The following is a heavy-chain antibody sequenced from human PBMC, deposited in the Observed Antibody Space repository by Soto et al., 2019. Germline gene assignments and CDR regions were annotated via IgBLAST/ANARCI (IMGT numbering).Heavy chain of an antibody. Sequence: QVQLEQSGSEVKKSGSSVKVSCKASGYSFSSHAITWVRQAPGQGLEWMGGIIPVFGTPSYAQKFQGRVTISADKSKNTSYLELRSLRSEATAVYYCARGGALSTSWYWGDGLDSWGQGTQVTVSS. J-gene: IGHJ4*02. V-gene: IGHV1-69*06. CDR2: IIPVFGTP. CDR1: GYSFSSHA. D-gene: IGHD6-13*01. CDR3: ARGGALSTSWYWGDGLDS.